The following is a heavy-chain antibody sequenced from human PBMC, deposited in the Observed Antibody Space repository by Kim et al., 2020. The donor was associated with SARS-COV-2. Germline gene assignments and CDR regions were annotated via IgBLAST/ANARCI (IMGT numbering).Heavy chain of an antibody. Sequence: SETLSLTCTVSGGSISSSSYYWGWIRQPPGKGLEWIGSIYYSGSTYYNPSLKSRVTISVDTSKNQFSLKLSSVTAADTAVYYCASQQPITIFGVVTLGGGFDPWGQGTLVTVSS. D-gene: IGHD3-3*01. CDR2: IYYSGST. V-gene: IGHV4-39*01. CDR1: GGSISSSSYY. J-gene: IGHJ5*02. CDR3: ASQQPITIFGVVTLGGGFDP.